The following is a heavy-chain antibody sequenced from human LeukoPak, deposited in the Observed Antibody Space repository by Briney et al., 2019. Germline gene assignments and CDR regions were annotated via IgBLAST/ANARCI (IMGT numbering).Heavy chain of an antibody. D-gene: IGHD3-16*01. V-gene: IGHV1-18*04. J-gene: IGHJ6*02. Sequence: GASVKVSYKASGYTFTDYYMHWVRQAPGQGLEWMGWISAYNGNTNYAQKLQGRVTMTTDTSTSTAYMELRSLRSDDTAVYYCARGGDYYYGMDVWGQGTTVTVSS. CDR2: ISAYNGNT. CDR3: ARGGDYYYGMDV. CDR1: GYTFTDYY.